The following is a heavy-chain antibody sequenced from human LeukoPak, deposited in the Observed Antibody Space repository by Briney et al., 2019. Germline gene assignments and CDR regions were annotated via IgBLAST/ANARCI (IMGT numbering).Heavy chain of an antibody. CDR3: AKDALDCSSTSCYAPMDY. Sequence: GGSLRLSCAASGFTFSSYAMSWVRQAPGKGLEWVSAISGSGGSTYYADSVKGQFTISRDNSKNTLYLQMNSLRAEDTAVYYCAKDALDCSSTSCYAPMDYWGQGTLVTVSS. J-gene: IGHJ4*02. D-gene: IGHD2-2*01. CDR1: GFTFSSYA. V-gene: IGHV3-23*01. CDR2: ISGSGGST.